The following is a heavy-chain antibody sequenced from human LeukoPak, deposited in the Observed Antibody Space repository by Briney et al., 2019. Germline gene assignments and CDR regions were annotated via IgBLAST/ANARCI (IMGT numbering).Heavy chain of an antibody. J-gene: IGHJ5*02. CDR2: MNHSGSG. CDR1: GGAFSGDY. D-gene: IGHD6-19*01. Sequence: SETLSLTCAVYGGAFSGDYWTWIRQPPGKGLEWVGEMNHSGSGNYNPSLKSRVTISVDTSKTQCSLRLSSVTAADTAVYYCARLRGATVAHNWFDPWGQGTLVTVSS. V-gene: IGHV4-34*01. CDR3: ARLRGATVAHNWFDP.